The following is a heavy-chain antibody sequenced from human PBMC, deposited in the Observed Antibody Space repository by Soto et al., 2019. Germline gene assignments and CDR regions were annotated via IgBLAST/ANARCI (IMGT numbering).Heavy chain of an antibody. CDR3: ASSYDSSGYYWFDP. CDR1: GGTFSSYA. CDR2: IIPIFGTA. V-gene: IGHV1-69*13. J-gene: IGHJ5*02. D-gene: IGHD3-22*01. Sequence: ASVKVSCKASGGTFSSYAISWVRQAPGQGLEWMGGIIPIFGTANYAQKFQGRVTITADESTSTAYMELSSLRSEDTAVYYCASSYDSSGYYWFDPWGQGTLVTGSS.